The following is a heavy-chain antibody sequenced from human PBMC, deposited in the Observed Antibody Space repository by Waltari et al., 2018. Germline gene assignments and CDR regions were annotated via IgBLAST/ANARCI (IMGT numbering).Heavy chain of an antibody. J-gene: IGHJ4*02. CDR3: IRDYGSPY. CDR2: INKDGTET. CDR1: GLPLSNYW. D-gene: IGHD6-19*01. Sequence: EAHQVESGGALFQRGGSLSLSCEAPGLPLSNYWMSWVRQAPGKGLEWVANINKDGTETYYVDSVRGRFTISKDDAKNSVYLQMNSLKVEDTAVYYCIRDYGSPYWGQGTLVTVSS. V-gene: IGHV3-7*03.